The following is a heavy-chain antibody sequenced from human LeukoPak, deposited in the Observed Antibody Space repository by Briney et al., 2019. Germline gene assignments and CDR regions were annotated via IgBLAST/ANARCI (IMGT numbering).Heavy chain of an antibody. Sequence: PGGSLRLSCVASGFSFSNYWMYWGRQAPGKGLVWVSRINSDGSYTDYADSAKGRFTISRDNAKDTLYLQMNSLRADGTAVYYCARADNWQSGGAWGQGTLVTVSS. J-gene: IGHJ5*02. CDR3: ARADNWQSGGA. D-gene: IGHD1-1*01. V-gene: IGHV3-74*01. CDR2: INSDGSYT. CDR1: GFSFSNYW.